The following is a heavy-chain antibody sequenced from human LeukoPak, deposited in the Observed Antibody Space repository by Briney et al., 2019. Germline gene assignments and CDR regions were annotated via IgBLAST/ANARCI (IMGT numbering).Heavy chain of an antibody. V-gene: IGHV4-34*01. CDR3: ARDPTTVVTTPYYFDF. D-gene: IGHD4-23*01. Sequence: PSETLSLTCAVHGGSYSGYHWNWIRQSPGKGLEWIGEIKDRGHTNYNPSLESRVTISVDTSKKQFSLKLNSVTAADTAVYYCARDPTTVVTTPYYFDFWGQGTLVTVSS. CDR1: GGSYSGYH. CDR2: IKDRGHT. J-gene: IGHJ4*02.